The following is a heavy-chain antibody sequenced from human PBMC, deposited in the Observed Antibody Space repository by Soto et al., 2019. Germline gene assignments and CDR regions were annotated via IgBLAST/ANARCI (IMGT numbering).Heavy chain of an antibody. CDR3: ARDMELAGDSSCLQGFDH. CDR1: GGSISSADYS. J-gene: IGHJ5*02. V-gene: IGHV4-30-4*01. CDR2: IYYSGST. D-gene: IGHD3-22*01. Sequence: QVQLQESGPGLVKPSQTLSLTCTVSGGSISSADYSWSWIRQPPGKGLEWIGYIYYSGSTYHNPSLTSRVPISMDTSKNQCALRLSSGTAADTAVYYCARDMELAGDSSCLQGFDHWGQGTLVTVSS.